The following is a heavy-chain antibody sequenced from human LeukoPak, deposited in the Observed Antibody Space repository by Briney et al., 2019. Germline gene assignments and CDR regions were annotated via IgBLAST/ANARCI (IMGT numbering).Heavy chain of an antibody. CDR2: IIPIFGTA. CDR1: GGTFSSYA. Sequence: SVKVSCKASGGTFSSYAISWVRQAPGQGLEWMGRIIPIFGTANYAQKFQGRVTITTDESTSTAYMALSSLRSEDTAVYYCASRARLGSSLPGVDYWGQGTLVTVSS. V-gene: IGHV1-69*05. J-gene: IGHJ4*02. CDR3: ASRARLGSSLPGVDY. D-gene: IGHD3-10*01.